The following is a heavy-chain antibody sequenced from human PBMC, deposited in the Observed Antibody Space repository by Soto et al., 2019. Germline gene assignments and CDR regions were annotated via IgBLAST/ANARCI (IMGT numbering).Heavy chain of an antibody. V-gene: IGHV4-59*01. J-gene: IGHJ4*02. CDR3: ARGHLGITTTGTWYDFVY. CDR1: GDSISSYY. CDR2: IYYSGRT. D-gene: IGHD2-15*01. Sequence: QVQLQESGPRLVKPSETLSLTCTVSGDSISSYYWTWIRQPPGKGLEYIGYIYYSGRTYYNPSLKSRVTISVDTSKNQFSLKLSSVTAADTAVYYCARGHLGITTTGTWYDFVYWGQGTLVTVSS.